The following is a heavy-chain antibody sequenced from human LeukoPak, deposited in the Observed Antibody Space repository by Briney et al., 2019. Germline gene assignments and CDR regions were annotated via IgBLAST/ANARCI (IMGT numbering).Heavy chain of an antibody. J-gene: IGHJ4*02. D-gene: IGHD3-10*01. V-gene: IGHV3-23*01. Sequence: GGSLRLSCVASGFTFSDYSMNWVRQAPGKGLDWVSTIRAGGGDTFYSDSVKGRFSISRDNSKNTLILQMDSLRADDTAIYYCAKILASGSGSYWGQGTLVLVSS. CDR2: IRAGGGDT. CDR3: AKILASGSGSY. CDR1: GFTFSDYS.